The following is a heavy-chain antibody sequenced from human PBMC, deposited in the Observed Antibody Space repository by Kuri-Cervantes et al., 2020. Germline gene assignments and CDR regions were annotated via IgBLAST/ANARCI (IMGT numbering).Heavy chain of an antibody. D-gene: IGHD3-10*01. Sequence: ESLKISCAVYGGSFSGYYWSWIRQPPGKGLEWIGEINHSGSTNYNPSLKSRVTISVDTSKNQFSLKLSSVTAADTAVYYCASWEFSGDYWGQGTLVTVSS. CDR2: INHSGST. CDR3: ASWEFSGDY. V-gene: IGHV4-34*01. CDR1: GGSFSGYY. J-gene: IGHJ4*02.